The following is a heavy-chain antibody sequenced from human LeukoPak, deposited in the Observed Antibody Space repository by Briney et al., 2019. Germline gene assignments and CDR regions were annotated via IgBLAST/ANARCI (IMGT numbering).Heavy chain of an antibody. D-gene: IGHD2-15*01. CDR1: GGSFSGYY. CDR3: ARAVAGIVVVVAAKETDNWFDP. Sequence: SETLPLTCAVYGGSFSGYYWSWIRQPPGKGLEWIGEINHSGSTNYNPSLKSRVTISVDTSKNQFSLKLSSVTAADTAVYYCARAVAGIVVVVAAKETDNWFDPWGQGTLVTVSS. J-gene: IGHJ5*02. CDR2: INHSGST. V-gene: IGHV4-34*01.